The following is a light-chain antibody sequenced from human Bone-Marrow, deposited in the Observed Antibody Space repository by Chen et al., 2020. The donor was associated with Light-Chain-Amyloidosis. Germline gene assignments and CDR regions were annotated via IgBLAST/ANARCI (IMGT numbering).Light chain of an antibody. Sequence: SYELTQPPSVSVSPGQTARITCSGDDLPTKYAYWYQQKPGQAPVLVIHRDTERPSGISERFSGSSSGTTATFTISGVQAEAEADYHCQSADSSGTYEVIFGGGTKLTVL. J-gene: IGLJ2*01. CDR1: DLPTKY. CDR3: QSADSSGTYEVI. V-gene: IGLV3-25*03. CDR2: RDT.